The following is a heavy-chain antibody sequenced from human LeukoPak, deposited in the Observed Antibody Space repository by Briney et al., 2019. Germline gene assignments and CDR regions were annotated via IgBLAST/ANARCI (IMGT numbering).Heavy chain of an antibody. CDR3: ARGEDYGDYFDY. D-gene: IGHD4-17*01. Sequence: PGGSLRLSCAASGVTVSANYMSWVRQAPGRGLEWVSVIYSGGSTYYADSVKGRFTISRDNYKNTLFLQMNSLRAEDTAVYYCARGEDYGDYFDYWGQGTLVTVSS. V-gene: IGHV3-53*01. J-gene: IGHJ4*02. CDR2: IYSGGST. CDR1: GVTVSANY.